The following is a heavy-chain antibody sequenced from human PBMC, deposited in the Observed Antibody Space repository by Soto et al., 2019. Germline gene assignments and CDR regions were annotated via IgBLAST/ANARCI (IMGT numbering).Heavy chain of an antibody. CDR2: ISWNSGSI. CDR3: AKDERSSSGFDY. D-gene: IGHD6-6*01. Sequence: EVQLVESGGGLVQPGRSLRLSCAASGFTFDDYAMHWVRQAPGKGLEWVSGISWNSGSIGYADPVKGRFTISRDNAKNSLYLQMNSLRAEDTALYYCAKDERSSSGFDYWGQGTLVTVSS. CDR1: GFTFDDYA. V-gene: IGHV3-9*01. J-gene: IGHJ4*02.